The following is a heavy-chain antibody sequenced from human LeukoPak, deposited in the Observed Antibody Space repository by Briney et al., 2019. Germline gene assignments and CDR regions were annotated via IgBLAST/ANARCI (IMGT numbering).Heavy chain of an antibody. J-gene: IGHJ4*02. CDR2: INAGNGNT. CDR1: GYTFTTYA. V-gene: IGHV1-3*01. CDR3: ARGGGSYFLGLDY. Sequence: VASVKVSCKASGYTFTTYAMHWVRQAPGQRLEWMGWINAGNGNTKYSQKFQGRVTITRDTSASTAYMELSSLRSEDTAVYYCARGGGSYFLGLDYWGQGTLVTVSS. D-gene: IGHD1-26*01.